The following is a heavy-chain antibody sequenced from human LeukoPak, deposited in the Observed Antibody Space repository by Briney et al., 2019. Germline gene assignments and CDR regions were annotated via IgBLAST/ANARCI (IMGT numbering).Heavy chain of an antibody. J-gene: IGHJ5*02. CDR2: NAGNGNT. Sequence: NAGNGNTNYSQKFQGRVTITRDTSASTAYMQLSSLRSEDTAVYYCARVGCSSTSCGNWFDPWGQGTLVTVSS. D-gene: IGHD2-2*01. CDR3: ARVGCSSTSCGNWFDP. V-gene: IGHV1-3*01.